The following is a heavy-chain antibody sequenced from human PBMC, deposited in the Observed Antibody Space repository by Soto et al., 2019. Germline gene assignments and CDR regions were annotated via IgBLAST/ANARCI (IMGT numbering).Heavy chain of an antibody. CDR3: ARELLPMYAFDI. Sequence: SETLSLTCAVYGGSFSGYYWSWIRQPPGKGLEWIGEINHSGSNNYNPSLKSRVTISVDTSKNQFSLKLSSVTAADTAVYYCARELLPMYAFDIWGQGTMVTVSS. D-gene: IGHD6-6*01. J-gene: IGHJ3*02. CDR2: INHSGSN. V-gene: IGHV4-34*01. CDR1: GGSFSGYY.